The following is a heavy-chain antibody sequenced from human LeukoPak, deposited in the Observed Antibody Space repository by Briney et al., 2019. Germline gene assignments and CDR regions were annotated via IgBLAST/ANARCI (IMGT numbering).Heavy chain of an antibody. CDR2: ISYDGSNK. J-gene: IGHJ4*02. CDR1: GFTFSSYG. D-gene: IGHD3-16*01. Sequence: GGSLRLSCAASGFTFSSYGMHWVRQAPGKGLEWVAVISYDGSNKYYADSVKGRFTISRDNSKNTLYLQMNSLRAEDTAVYYCARGRELWTLWGQGTLVTVSS. CDR3: ARGRELWTL. V-gene: IGHV3-30*03.